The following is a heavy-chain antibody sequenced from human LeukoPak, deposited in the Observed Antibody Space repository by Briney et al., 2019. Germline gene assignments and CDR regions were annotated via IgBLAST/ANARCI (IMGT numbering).Heavy chain of an antibody. CDR3: ARVPRGTSSYYFDY. CDR1: GFTFSSYS. Sequence: GGSPRLSCAASGFTFSSYSMNWVRQAPGKGLEWVSSISSSSSYIYYADSVKGRFTISRDNSKNTLYLQMNSLRAEDTAVYHCARVPRGTSSYYFDYWGQGTLVTVSS. D-gene: IGHD6-6*01. V-gene: IGHV3-21*04. J-gene: IGHJ4*02. CDR2: ISSSSSYI.